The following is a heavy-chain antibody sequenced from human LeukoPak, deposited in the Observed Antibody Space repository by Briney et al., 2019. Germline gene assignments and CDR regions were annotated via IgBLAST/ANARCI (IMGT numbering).Heavy chain of an antibody. J-gene: IGHJ4*02. CDR3: AREAQLPYFDY. Sequence: SVKVSCKASGGTFSSYTISWVRQAPGQGLEWMGRIIPILGIANYAQKFQGRVTITVDKSTSTANMELSSLRSEDTAVYYCAREAQLPYFDYWGQGTLVTVSS. V-gene: IGHV1-69*04. D-gene: IGHD2-2*01. CDR1: GGTFSSYT. CDR2: IIPILGIA.